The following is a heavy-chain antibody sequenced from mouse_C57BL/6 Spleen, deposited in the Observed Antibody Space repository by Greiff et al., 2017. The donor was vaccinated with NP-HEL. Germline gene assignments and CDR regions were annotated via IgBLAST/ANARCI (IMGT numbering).Heavy chain of an antibody. J-gene: IGHJ2*01. Sequence: VQLQQSGAELVKPGASVKLSCKASGYTFTSYWMHWVKQRPGQGLEWIGMIHHNSGSTNYNEKFKSKATLTVDKSTSTAYMQLSSLTSEDSAVYYCARYYYGSSFDYWGQGTTLTVSS. CDR2: IHHNSGST. V-gene: IGHV1-64*01. CDR3: ARYYYGSSFDY. CDR1: GYTFTSYW. D-gene: IGHD1-1*01.